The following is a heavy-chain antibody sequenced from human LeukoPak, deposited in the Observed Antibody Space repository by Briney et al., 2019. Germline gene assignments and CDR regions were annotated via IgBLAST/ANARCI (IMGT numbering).Heavy chain of an antibody. CDR1: GFTLSTYA. J-gene: IGHJ4*02. Sequence: GGCLRLSCALSGFTLSTYAMSWGRDAPRKGREGVSAMSGNGGNTYYPDSVRSRFTNSRDNSQNTLYLQMSSVRAEDTAVYYCAKTLVVSDTGYWGQGTLVTVSS. V-gene: IGHV3-23*01. CDR3: AKTLVVSDTGY. CDR2: MSGNGGNT. D-gene: IGHD2-15*01.